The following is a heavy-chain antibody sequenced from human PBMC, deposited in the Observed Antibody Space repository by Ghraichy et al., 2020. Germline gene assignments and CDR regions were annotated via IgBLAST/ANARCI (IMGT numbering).Heavy chain of an antibody. CDR3: ASRGRGVVVTATREVSLYYFDY. Sequence: GESLNISCAASGFTFSNYGMSWVRQASGKGLEWVSSITGSGGSTFFADSVKGRFTISRDNSKNTLYLQMNSLRAEDTAVYYCASRGRGVVVTATREVSLYYFDYWGQGTLVTVSS. J-gene: IGHJ4*02. CDR2: ITGSGGST. CDR1: GFTFSNYG. V-gene: IGHV3-23*01. D-gene: IGHD2-15*01.